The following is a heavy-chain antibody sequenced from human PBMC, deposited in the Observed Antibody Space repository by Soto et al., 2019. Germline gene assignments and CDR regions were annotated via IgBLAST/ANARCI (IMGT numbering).Heavy chain of an antibody. CDR1: GGSISSSSYY. CDR2: IFYSGRT. Sequence: PSETLSLTCTVSGGSISSSSYYWGWIRQPPGKGLEWIGSIFYSGRTYYNPSLKSRVTISVDTSKNQFSLKLSSVTAADTAVYYCARRYGSAFDFWGQGTMVTVSS. D-gene: IGHD3-10*01. CDR3: ARRYGSAFDF. J-gene: IGHJ3*01. V-gene: IGHV4-39*01.